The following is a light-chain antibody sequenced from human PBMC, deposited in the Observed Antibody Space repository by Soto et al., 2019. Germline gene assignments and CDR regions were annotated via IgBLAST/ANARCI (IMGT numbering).Light chain of an antibody. CDR3: QQDYNLPT. J-gene: IGKJ4*01. Sequence: EILMTQSPATLSLSPGERATLSCRASQSVSSSYLSWYQQKPGQAPRLLIYGASTRATGIPARFSGSGSGTDFTLTISSLQPEDFAVYYCQQDYNLPTFGGGTKVDIK. V-gene: IGKV3D-7*01. CDR1: QSVSSSY. CDR2: GAS.